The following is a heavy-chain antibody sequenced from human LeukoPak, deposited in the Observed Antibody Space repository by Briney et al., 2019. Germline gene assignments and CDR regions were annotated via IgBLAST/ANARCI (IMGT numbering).Heavy chain of an antibody. CDR3: ARGDLWFGELLDY. J-gene: IGHJ4*02. CDR1: GFTFRDYY. Sequence: GGSLRLSCAACGFTFRDYYMSWIRQAPGKGLQWVSYISSSSSYTNYADSVKGRFTISRDNAKNSLYLQMNSLRAEDTAVYYCARGDLWFGELLDYWGQGTLVTVSS. D-gene: IGHD3-10*01. V-gene: IGHV3-11*06. CDR2: ISSSSSYT.